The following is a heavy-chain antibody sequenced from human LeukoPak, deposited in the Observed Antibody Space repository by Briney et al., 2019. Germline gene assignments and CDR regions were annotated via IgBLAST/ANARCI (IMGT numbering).Heavy chain of an antibody. Sequence: SGGSLRLSCAASGFTVSSNYMSWVRQAPGKGLEWVSAISGSGGSTYYADSVKGRFTISRDNSKNTLYLQMNSLRAEDTAVYYCAKDRDSSGSGPLDAFDIWGQGTMVTVSS. CDR1: GFTVSSNY. CDR2: ISGSGGST. V-gene: IGHV3-23*01. J-gene: IGHJ3*02. D-gene: IGHD3-22*01. CDR3: AKDRDSSGSGPLDAFDI.